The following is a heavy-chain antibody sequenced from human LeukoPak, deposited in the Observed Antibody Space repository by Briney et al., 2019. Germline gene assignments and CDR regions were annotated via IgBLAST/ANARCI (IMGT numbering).Heavy chain of an antibody. CDR1: GFTFSSYS. CDR3: ASPPYDSKDY. Sequence: GGSLRLSCAASGFTFSSYSMNWVRQAPGKGLEWVSSISTSSSYIYYADSVKGRFTISRDNAKNSLYLQMNSLRAEDTAVYYCASPPYDSKDYWGQGTLVTVSS. CDR2: ISTSSSYI. J-gene: IGHJ4*02. D-gene: IGHD3-22*01. V-gene: IGHV3-21*01.